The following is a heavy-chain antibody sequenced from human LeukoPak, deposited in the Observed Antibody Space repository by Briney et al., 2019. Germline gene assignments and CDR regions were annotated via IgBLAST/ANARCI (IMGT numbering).Heavy chain of an antibody. CDR2: IIPIFGTA. V-gene: IGHV1-69*13. D-gene: IGHD3-22*01. CDR3: AGEMDYYDSSGYQGDAFDI. CDR1: GGTFSSYA. J-gene: IGHJ3*02. Sequence: SVKVSCKASGGTFSSYAISWVRQAPGQGLEWMGGIIPIFGTANYAQKFQGRVTITADESTSTAYMELSSLRSEDTAVYYCAGEMDYYDSSGYQGDAFDIWGQGTMVTVSS.